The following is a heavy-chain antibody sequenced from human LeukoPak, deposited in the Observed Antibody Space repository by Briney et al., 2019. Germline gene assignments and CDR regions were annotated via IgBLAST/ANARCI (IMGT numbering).Heavy chain of an antibody. J-gene: IGHJ4*02. CDR1: GGSFSGYY. V-gene: IGHV4-34*01. CDR2: INHSGST. Sequence: PSETLSLTCAVYGGSFSGYYWSWIRQPPGKGLEWIGEINHSGSTYYNPSLKSRVTISVDTSKNQFSLKLSSVTAADTAVYYCARLWISQWLVHDWGQGTLVTVSS. D-gene: IGHD6-19*01. CDR3: ARLWISQWLVHD.